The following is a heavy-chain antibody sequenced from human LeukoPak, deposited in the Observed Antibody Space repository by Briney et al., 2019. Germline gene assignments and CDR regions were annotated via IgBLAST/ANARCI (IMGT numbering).Heavy chain of an antibody. V-gene: IGHV3-66*01. D-gene: IGHD2-2*01. J-gene: IGHJ4*02. CDR3: ARLPVE. CDR2: IYSGGDT. Sequence: GGSLRLSCAASGFTVSSDYMSWVRQAPGKGLEWVSVIYSGGDTFYADSVKGRFTISRDTSKNTLSLQMNSLRAEDTAVYYCARLPVEWGQGTLVTVSS. CDR1: GFTVSSDY.